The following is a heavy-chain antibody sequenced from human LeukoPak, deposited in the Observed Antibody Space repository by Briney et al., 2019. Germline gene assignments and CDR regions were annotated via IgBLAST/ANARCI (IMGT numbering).Heavy chain of an antibody. Sequence: PGRSLRLSCRTSGFPFGDYGRSWFRQAPGKGLEWVSHIRSKAHGGTAEYATSVKGRFIISRADSKRIPHLHMSSLNPEEPAVYFCTRGYDTSGWLFDYCGQGTLVTVSS. CDR1: GFPFGDYG. J-gene: IGHJ4*02. D-gene: IGHD6-19*01. CDR2: IRSKAHGGTA. CDR3: TRGYDTSGWLFDY. V-gene: IGHV3-49*03.